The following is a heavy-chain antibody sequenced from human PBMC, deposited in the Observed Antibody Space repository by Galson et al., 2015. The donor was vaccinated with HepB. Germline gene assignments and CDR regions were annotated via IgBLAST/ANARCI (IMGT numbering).Heavy chain of an antibody. J-gene: IGHJ5*02. CDR1: VSTIINSC. CDR2: ISPARNNK. CDR3: AKGGYSNILLSGGWFDP. D-gene: IGHD5-12*01. V-gene: IGHV3-30*18. Sequence: SLRLSCAASVSTIINSCMHWVRHSPVKGLWWFASISPARNNKLYVDSVKGRFTISRDNSKNTLFLQMNSLTGEDSAVYYCAKGGYSNILLSGGWFDPWGQGTLVTVSS.